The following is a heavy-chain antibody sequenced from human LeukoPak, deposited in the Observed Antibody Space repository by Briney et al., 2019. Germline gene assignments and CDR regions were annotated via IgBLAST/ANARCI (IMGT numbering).Heavy chain of an antibody. CDR3: ARGYYYDSGGYPIDY. J-gene: IGHJ4*02. V-gene: IGHV3-23*01. Sequence: PGGSLRLSCAASGFIFSSYAMSWVRQAPGKGLEWVSTISGSGGSTYYADSVKGRFTISKDNSKNTVYLQMNSLRAEDTAVYYCARGYYYDSGGYPIDYWGQGALVTVSS. CDR1: GFIFSSYA. CDR2: ISGSGGST. D-gene: IGHD3-22*01.